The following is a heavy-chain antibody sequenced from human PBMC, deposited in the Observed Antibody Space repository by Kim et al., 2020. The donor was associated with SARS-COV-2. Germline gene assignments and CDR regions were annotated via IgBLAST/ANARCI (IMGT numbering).Heavy chain of an antibody. V-gene: IGHV3-30*03. Sequence: GGSLRLSCAASGFTFSSYGMHWVRQAPGKGLEWVAVISYDGSNKYYADSVKGRFTISRDNSKNTLYLQMNSLRAEDTAVYYCATSPYYYDSSGYIDYWGQGTLVTVSS. CDR3: ATSPYYYDSSGYIDY. CDR1: GFTFSSYG. D-gene: IGHD3-22*01. J-gene: IGHJ4*02. CDR2: ISYDGSNK.